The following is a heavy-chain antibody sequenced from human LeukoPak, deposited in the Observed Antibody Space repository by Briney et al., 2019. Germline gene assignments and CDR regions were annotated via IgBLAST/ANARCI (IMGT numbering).Heavy chain of an antibody. CDR1: GYTFTDYY. Sequence: ATVKVSCTASGYTFTDYYIHWVRQAPGQGRQWMGWINPNSGGTNYAQKFQGRFTMTRDTSISTAYVELSRLRSDDTAVYYCARRILTGYSHFDYWGQGTLVTVSS. J-gene: IGHJ4*02. D-gene: IGHD3-9*01. CDR3: ARRILTGYSHFDY. CDR2: INPNSGGT. V-gene: IGHV1-2*02.